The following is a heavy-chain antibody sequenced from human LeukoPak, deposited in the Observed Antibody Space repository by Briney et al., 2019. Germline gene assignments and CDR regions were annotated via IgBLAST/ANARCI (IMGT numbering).Heavy chain of an antibody. Sequence: PGRPLRLSCAASGFTFSSYAMHWVRQAPGKGLEWVAVISYDGSIKSYADSAKGQFTISRDNPKNTLYLQLNGLRVEDTAVYYCARGRAGNYHDYWGQGTLVTVTS. CDR1: GFTFSSYA. CDR3: ARGRAGNYHDY. V-gene: IGHV3-30-3*01. CDR2: ISYDGSIK. D-gene: IGHD1-7*01. J-gene: IGHJ4*02.